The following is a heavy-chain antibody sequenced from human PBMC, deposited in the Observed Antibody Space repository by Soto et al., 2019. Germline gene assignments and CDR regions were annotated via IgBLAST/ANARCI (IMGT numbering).Heavy chain of an antibody. CDR3: ARELQGLYYFDF. J-gene: IGHJ4*02. CDR1: GYIFTSYA. CDR2: INAGNGDT. V-gene: IGHV1-3*01. Sequence: ASVKVSCKTSGYIFTSYAMHWVRQAPGQRLEWMGWINAGNGDTKYSQKFQGRVTITRDTSANTAFMELSSLRSEDTAIYYCARELQGLYYFDFWGRGALVTVSS. D-gene: IGHD4-4*01.